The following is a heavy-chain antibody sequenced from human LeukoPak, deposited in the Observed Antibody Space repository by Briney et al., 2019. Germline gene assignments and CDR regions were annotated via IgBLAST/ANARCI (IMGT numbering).Heavy chain of an antibody. Sequence: QPGRSLRLSCAASGFTFSSYGMHWVRQAPGKGLEWVAVIWYDGSSKYYADSVKGRFTISRDNSKNTLYLQMNSLRAEDTAVYYCARDDYGDYVWSQPTFDYWGQGTLVTVSS. J-gene: IGHJ4*02. V-gene: IGHV3-33*01. CDR3: ARDDYGDYVWSQPTFDY. CDR2: IWYDGSSK. CDR1: GFTFSSYG. D-gene: IGHD4-17*01.